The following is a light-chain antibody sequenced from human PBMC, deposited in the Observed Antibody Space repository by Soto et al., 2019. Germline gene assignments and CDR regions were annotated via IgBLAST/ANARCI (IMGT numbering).Light chain of an antibody. J-gene: IGKJ5*01. CDR3: QQYDNLRIT. CDR2: DAS. Sequence: DLQMTQSPSSLSASVGDRVTITCQASQDISNYLNWYQQKPGKAPKLLIYDASNLETGVPSRFIGSGSGTDFTFTISSLQPEDIATYYCQQYDNLRITFGQGTRLEIK. V-gene: IGKV1-33*01. CDR1: QDISNY.